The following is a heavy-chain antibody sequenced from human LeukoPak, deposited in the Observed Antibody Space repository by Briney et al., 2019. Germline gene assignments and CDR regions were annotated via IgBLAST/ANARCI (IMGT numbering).Heavy chain of an antibody. J-gene: IGHJ4*02. CDR3: ARAIESGEMATIWAHDY. CDR1: GFTFSCYA. V-gene: IGHV3-21*01. D-gene: IGHD5-24*01. CDR2: ISSSSSYI. Sequence: GGSLRLACAASGFTFSCYAMSWVRQAPGKGLEWVSSISSSSSYIYYADSVKGRFTISRDNAKNSLYLQMNSLRAEDTAMYYCARAIESGEMATIWAHDYWGQGTLVTVSS.